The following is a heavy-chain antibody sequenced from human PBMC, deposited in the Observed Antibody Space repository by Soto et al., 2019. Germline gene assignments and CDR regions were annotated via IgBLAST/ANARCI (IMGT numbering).Heavy chain of an antibody. Sequence: QLQLQESGPGLVKPSETLSLTCTVSGGSISSSSYYWGWIRQPPGKGLEWIGSIYYSGSTYYNPSLKSRVTISVDTSKNQFSLKRSSGTAADTAVYYCARRENLSPVGPRGWFDPWGQGTLVTVSS. J-gene: IGHJ5*02. V-gene: IGHV4-39*01. CDR1: GGSISSSSYY. CDR2: IYYSGST. D-gene: IGHD1-26*01. CDR3: ARRENLSPVGPRGWFDP.